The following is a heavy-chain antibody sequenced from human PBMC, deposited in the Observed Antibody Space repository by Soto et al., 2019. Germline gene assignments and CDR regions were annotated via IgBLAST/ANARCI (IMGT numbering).Heavy chain of an antibody. CDR1: GFTVSSNY. V-gene: IGHV3-66*01. Sequence: GGSLRLSCAASGFTVSSNYMSWVRQAPGKGLEWVSVMYSGGSTNYADSVKGRFTISRDNSKNTLYLQMNSLRAEDTAVYYCAKAPYQSSGYYHFWSQGTLVTVSS. CDR3: AKAPYQSSGYYHF. CDR2: MYSGGST. J-gene: IGHJ4*02. D-gene: IGHD3-22*01.